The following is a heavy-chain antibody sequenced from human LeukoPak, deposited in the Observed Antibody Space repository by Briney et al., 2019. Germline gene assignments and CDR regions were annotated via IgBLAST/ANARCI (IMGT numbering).Heavy chain of an antibody. CDR1: GGSINNYY. CDR2: IFYSGST. D-gene: IGHD3-10*01. J-gene: IGHJ4*02. V-gene: IGHV4-59*01. CDR3: AKSNGYGLVDI. Sequence: SETLSLTCTVSGGSINNYYWSWIRQPPGKGLEWIGYIFYSGSTNYNPSLKSRVTISVDTSKNQFSLKLRSVTAADTAVYYCAKSNGYGLVDIWGQGTLVTVSS.